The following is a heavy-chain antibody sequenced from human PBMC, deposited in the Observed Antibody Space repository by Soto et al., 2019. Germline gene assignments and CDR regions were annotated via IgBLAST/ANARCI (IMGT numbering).Heavy chain of an antibody. J-gene: IGHJ4*02. Sequence: EVRLLESGGGLVKPGGSLRLSCATSGLTFSNYAMSWVRQAPGGDWEWVSSMSGSSSTTYYADSVRGRFTISRDRSKNTLYLQMSSLRAEDTALYYCAKNQERELPRVIDFWGQGTLVTVSS. CDR3: AKNQERELPRVIDF. D-gene: IGHD1-7*01. V-gene: IGHV3-23*01. CDR2: MSGSSSTT. CDR1: GLTFSNYA.